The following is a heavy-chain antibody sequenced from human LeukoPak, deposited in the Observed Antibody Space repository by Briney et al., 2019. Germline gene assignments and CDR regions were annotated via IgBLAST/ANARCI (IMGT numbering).Heavy chain of an antibody. V-gene: IGHV4-30-2*01. CDR2: IYHSGST. CDR1: GGSISSGGYY. J-gene: IGHJ4*02. Sequence: PSETLSLTCTVSGGSISSGGYYWSWIRQPPGKGLEWIGYIYHSGSTYYNPSLKGRVTISVDRSKNQFSLKLSSVTAADTAVYYCARDTSAYNWNYGGFDYWGQGTLVTVSS. CDR3: ARDTSAYNWNYGGFDY. D-gene: IGHD1-7*01.